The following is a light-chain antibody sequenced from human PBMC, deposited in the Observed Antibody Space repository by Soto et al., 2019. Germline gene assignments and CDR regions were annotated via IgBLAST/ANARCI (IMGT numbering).Light chain of an antibody. Sequence: QSVLTQPPSVSAAPGQKVTISCSGSSSNIENNYVSWYRQLPGTAPKLLIYENNKRPSGIPDRFSGSKTGTSATLGITGLQTGEEADYYCATWDSGLSGGVFGTGTKLTVL. CDR2: ENN. CDR3: ATWDSGLSGGV. V-gene: IGLV1-51*02. CDR1: SSNIENNY. J-gene: IGLJ1*01.